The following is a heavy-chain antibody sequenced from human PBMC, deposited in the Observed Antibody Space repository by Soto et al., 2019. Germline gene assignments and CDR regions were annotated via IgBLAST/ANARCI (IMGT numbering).Heavy chain of an antibody. CDR1: GFTFSSYA. J-gene: IGHJ4*02. CDR2: ISYDGSNK. D-gene: IGHD5-18*01. CDR3: ASLGSRIQLWLSGRY. Sequence: TGGSLRLSCAASGFTFSSYAMHWVRQAPGKGLEWVAVISYDGSNKYYADSVKGRFTISRDNSKNTLYLQMNSLRAEDTAVYYCASLGSRIQLWLSGRYWGQGTLVTVSS. V-gene: IGHV3-30-3*01.